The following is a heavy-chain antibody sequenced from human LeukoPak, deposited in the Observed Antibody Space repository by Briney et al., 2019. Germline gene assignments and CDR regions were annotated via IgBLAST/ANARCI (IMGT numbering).Heavy chain of an antibody. Sequence: SETLSLTCAVYGGSFSSYYWSWIRQPPGKGLEWIGEINHSGSTNYNPSLKSRVTISVDTSKNQFSLKLSSVTAADTAVYYCARVVCSSTSCYHTGDAFDIWGQGTMVTVSS. CDR2: INHSGST. CDR1: GGSFSSYY. CDR3: ARVVCSSTSCYHTGDAFDI. J-gene: IGHJ3*02. D-gene: IGHD2-2*01. V-gene: IGHV4-34*01.